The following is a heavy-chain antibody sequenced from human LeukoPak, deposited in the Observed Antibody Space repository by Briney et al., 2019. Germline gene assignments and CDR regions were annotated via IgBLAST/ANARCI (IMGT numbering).Heavy chain of an antibody. CDR1: GYTFTEYY. V-gene: IGHV1-2*02. J-gene: IGHJ5*02. CDR3: ARRQVTNWFDP. CDR2: INPYSGDT. Sequence: GASLKVSCEASGYTFTEYYLHWVRQAPGQGLEWMGWINPYSGDTNYAQKFQGRVTMTRDTSISTAYMELSRLRSDDTAVYYCARRQVTNWFDPWGQGALVTVSS. D-gene: IGHD2-21*02.